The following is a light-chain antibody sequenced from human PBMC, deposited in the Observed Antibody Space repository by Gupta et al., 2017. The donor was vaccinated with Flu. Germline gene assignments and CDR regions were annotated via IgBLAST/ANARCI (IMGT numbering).Light chain of an antibody. CDR3: SSGRSSSTLV. CDR2: GVT. CDR1: SSDIGSYNY. V-gene: IGLV2-14*01. J-gene: IGLJ2*01. Sequence: QSALTQPASVSGSPAQSITISCTGTSSDIGSYNYVSWYQQHPGQAPNLLIYGVTKRPSGVANRFSASKSGDTASLTISGLKEEDEADYYCSSGRSSSTLVFGGGTKLTVL.